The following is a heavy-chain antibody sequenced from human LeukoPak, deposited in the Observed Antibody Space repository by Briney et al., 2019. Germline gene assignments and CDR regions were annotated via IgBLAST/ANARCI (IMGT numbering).Heavy chain of an antibody. CDR3: SGYYYYYGMDV. CDR1: GGSILSSY. V-gene: IGHV4-59*01. J-gene: IGHJ6*02. Sequence: SETLPLTCTVSGGSILSSYWSWLRQSPGKGLEWIGYIHYSGSTDYDPSLKSRVTMSIDTSKNQFSLKLSSVTAADTAVYYCSGYYYYYGMDVWGQGTTVTVSS. CDR2: IHYSGST.